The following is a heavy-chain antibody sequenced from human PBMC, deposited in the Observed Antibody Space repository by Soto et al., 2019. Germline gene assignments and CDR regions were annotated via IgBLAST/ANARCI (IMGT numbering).Heavy chain of an antibody. CDR3: ASSGGPEGDWFDP. CDR1: GASIRRRGYY. Sequence: LSLTCTVSGASIRRRGYYWSWIRHHPGEGLEWIGFVYYSGITDYNPSLKSRVSISADTSKNEFSLRLYSVTAADTAVYYCASSGGPEGDWFDPWGPGTLVTVSS. D-gene: IGHD2-15*01. CDR2: VYYSGIT. V-gene: IGHV4-31*03. J-gene: IGHJ5*02.